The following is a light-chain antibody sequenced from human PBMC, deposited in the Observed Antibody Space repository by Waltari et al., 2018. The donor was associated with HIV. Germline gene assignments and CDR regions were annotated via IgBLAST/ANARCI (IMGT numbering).Light chain of an antibody. CDR1: DIGTRR. CDR2: YDG. J-gene: IGLJ2*01. CDR3: QVWDANTDVV. V-gene: IGLV3-21*04. Sequence: SYVLTQTPSVSVAPGKTATLTREGSDIGTRRVHWYRQKPGQAPVLVIYYDGERPSGIAERFSGSNSGNTATLTISRVGVGDEADYYCQVWDANTDVVFGTGTKLTVL.